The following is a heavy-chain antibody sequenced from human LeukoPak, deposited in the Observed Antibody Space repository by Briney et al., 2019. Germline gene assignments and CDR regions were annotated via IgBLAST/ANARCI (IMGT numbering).Heavy chain of an antibody. V-gene: IGHV3-53*01. CDR2: IYSGGST. CDR3: ARPGSYYYGMDV. Sequence: GGSLRLSCAASGFTVSSNYMSWVRQAPGKGLEWVSVIYSGGSTYYADTVKGRFTISRDNSKNTLYLQMNSLRAEDTAVYYCARPGSYYYGMDVWGQGTTVTVSS. J-gene: IGHJ6*02. CDR1: GFTVSSNY.